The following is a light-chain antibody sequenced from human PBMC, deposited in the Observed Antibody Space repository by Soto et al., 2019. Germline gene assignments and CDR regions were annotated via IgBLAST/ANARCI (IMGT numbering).Light chain of an antibody. Sequence: EIVLTQSPGTLSLSPGERATLSCRASQSVSVNSLAWYQQKGGQAPRLLIYAASTRETGVPDRFSGTGSGTDFALTISRLETDDSAVYYCQQYGGSPFTFGPGTKVDIK. CDR1: QSVSVNS. CDR3: QQYGGSPFT. CDR2: AAS. J-gene: IGKJ3*01. V-gene: IGKV3-20*01.